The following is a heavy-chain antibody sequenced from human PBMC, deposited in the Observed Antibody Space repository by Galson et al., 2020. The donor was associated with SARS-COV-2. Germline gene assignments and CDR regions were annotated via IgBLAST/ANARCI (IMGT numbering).Heavy chain of an antibody. V-gene: IGHV4-31*03. J-gene: IGHJ5*02. Sequence: SETLSLTCTVSGGSISGATSYWTWIRQHPGKGLEWIGNIYYSGSTYYNPSLKRRVTISVDTSKNQFSLNLSSVTAAATAVYYCAAFHLVPAAWSLFDPVGQGTLVIVA. D-gene: IGHD2-2*01. CDR1: GGSISGATSY. CDR2: IYYSGST. CDR3: AAFHLVPAAWSLFDP.